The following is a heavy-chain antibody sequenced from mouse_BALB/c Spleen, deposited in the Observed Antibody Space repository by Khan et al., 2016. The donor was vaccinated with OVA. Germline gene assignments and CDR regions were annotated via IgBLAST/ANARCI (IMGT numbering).Heavy chain of an antibody. Sequence: EVELVESGGGLVEPGGSLKLSCAASGFTFSTFVMSWVRQTPEKRLEWVATISSAATYTYYPDSVKGRLNISRDNAKNTLYLQMNSLRSEDTAIYYCANGNYGWFAYWGQGTLVTVSA. V-gene: IGHV5-9-1*01. J-gene: IGHJ3*01. CDR1: GFTFSTFV. D-gene: IGHD2-1*01. CDR2: ISSAATYT. CDR3: ANGNYGWFAY.